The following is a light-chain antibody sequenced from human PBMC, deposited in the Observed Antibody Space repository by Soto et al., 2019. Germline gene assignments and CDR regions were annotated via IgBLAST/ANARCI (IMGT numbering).Light chain of an antibody. CDR3: QQYNSHSGT. CDR1: QNIGSW. J-gene: IGKJ2*02. V-gene: IGKV1-5*03. Sequence: DIQMTQSPSTLSAFVGDRVTITCRASQNIGSWLAWYQHKPGKAPNLLIYKASSLESGVPSRFSGSGSGTEFTLTINSLQPDDFAVYYCQQYNSHSGTFGQGTKLEIK. CDR2: KAS.